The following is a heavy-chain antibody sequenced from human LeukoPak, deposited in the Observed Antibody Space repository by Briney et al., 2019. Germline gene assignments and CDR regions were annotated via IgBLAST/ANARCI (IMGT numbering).Heavy chain of an antibody. J-gene: IGHJ5*02. Sequence: GGSLRLSCAASGFSFSNYNMNWGRQAPGKALEWGSSITSSITYIYYGDSVKGRFTISRDNAKNSLYLQMNSLRAEDTSVYFCARSITMIVDWFDPWGQGTLVTVSS. CDR2: ITSSITYI. V-gene: IGHV3-21*01. CDR3: ARSITMIVDWFDP. D-gene: IGHD3-22*01. CDR1: GFSFSNYN.